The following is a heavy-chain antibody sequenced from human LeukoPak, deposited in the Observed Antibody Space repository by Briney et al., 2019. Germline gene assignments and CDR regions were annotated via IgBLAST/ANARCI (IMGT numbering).Heavy chain of an antibody. D-gene: IGHD4-17*01. CDR2: SSCIGGKT. CDR1: GFIFSSYV. Sequence: GGSLRLSFAASGFIFSSYVVSCVRQAPGKGLEWVSGSSCIGGKTYYADSVKGRFTISRDNSKNTLYLQMNSLRAEDTAVYYCAKEATVTTQYHFYGMDLWGQGTTVTVSS. J-gene: IGHJ6*02. V-gene: IGHV3-23*01. CDR3: AKEATVTTQYHFYGMDL.